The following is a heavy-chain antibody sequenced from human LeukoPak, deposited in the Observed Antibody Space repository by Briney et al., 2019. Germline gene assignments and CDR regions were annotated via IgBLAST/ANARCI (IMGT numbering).Heavy chain of an antibody. CDR1: GFTFSSYS. Sequence: PGGSLRLSCAASGFTFSSYSMSWVRQAPGKGLEWVSAISGSGGSTYYADSVKGRFTISRDNSKNTLYLQMNSLRAEDTAVYYCAKEWLIAARPGRYFDYWGQGTLVTVSS. D-gene: IGHD6-6*01. V-gene: IGHV3-23*01. CDR2: ISGSGGST. CDR3: AKEWLIAARPGRYFDY. J-gene: IGHJ4*02.